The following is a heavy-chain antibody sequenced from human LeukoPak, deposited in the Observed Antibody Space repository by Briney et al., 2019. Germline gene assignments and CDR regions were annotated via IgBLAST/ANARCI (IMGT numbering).Heavy chain of an antibody. V-gene: IGHV3-33*01. J-gene: IGHJ4*02. CDR3: ARDYYYDSSGYWDYYFDY. D-gene: IGHD3-22*01. CDR2: IWYDGSNK. Sequence: GGSLRLSCAASGFTFSRFGMHCVRQAPGKGLEWVAVIWYDGSNKYYADSVKGRFTLSRGNSKNTLYLEMSSLRAEDTAVYYCARDYYYDSSGYWDYYFDYWGQGTLVSVSS. CDR1: GFTFSRFG.